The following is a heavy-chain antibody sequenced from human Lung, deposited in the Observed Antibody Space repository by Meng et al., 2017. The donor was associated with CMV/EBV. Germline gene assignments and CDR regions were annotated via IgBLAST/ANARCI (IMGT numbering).Heavy chain of an antibody. V-gene: IGHV4-31*03. D-gene: IGHD5-24*01. J-gene: IGHJ4*02. Sequence: QVQLQESGPGRVKPSQTLSLTCTVSGGSIGSGGYYWSWIRQHPGKGLEWIGYIYYTGSTFYNPSLKSRVTISVDTSKNQFSLKLVPATAADTAVYYCAREAGRDGYATPKFDYWGQGTLVTVSS. CDR2: IYYTGST. CDR3: AREAGRDGYATPKFDY. CDR1: GGSIGSGGYY.